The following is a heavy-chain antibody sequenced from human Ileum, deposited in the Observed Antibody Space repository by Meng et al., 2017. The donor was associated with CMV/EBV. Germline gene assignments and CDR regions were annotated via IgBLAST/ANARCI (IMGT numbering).Heavy chain of an antibody. D-gene: IGHD2-2*01. Sequence: FTFSVYWMTWVRQAPGKGLEWVANIKEDGSEKYSVDSVKGRFIISRDNAKNSLYLQMNSLRAEDTAIYYCVRDRGYCRSGNCYRFLDYWGQGTLVTVSS. CDR3: VRDRGYCRSGNCYRFLDY. CDR1: FTFSVYW. CDR2: IKEDGSEK. J-gene: IGHJ4*02. V-gene: IGHV3-7*01.